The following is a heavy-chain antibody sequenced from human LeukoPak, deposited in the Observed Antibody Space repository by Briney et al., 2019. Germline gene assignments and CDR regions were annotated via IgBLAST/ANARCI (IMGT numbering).Heavy chain of an antibody. V-gene: IGHV3-30*04. CDR3: ARGPFGSCSSPSCYFFDY. Sequence: GGSLRLSCAASGFTFSGFAMHWVRQAPGKGLEWVAAISHDGSNEDYADFVKGRFTISRDNSKNTLFLQMNSLRLEDTAVYYCARGPFGSCSSPSCYFFDYWGQGTLVTVSS. CDR2: ISHDGSNE. D-gene: IGHD2-2*01. CDR1: GFTFSGFA. J-gene: IGHJ4*02.